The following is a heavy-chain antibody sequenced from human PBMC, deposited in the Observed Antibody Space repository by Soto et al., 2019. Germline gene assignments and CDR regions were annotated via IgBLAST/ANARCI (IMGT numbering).Heavy chain of an antibody. CDR2: ISYDGSNK. D-gene: IGHD3-22*01. J-gene: IGHJ6*02. CDR1: GFTFSSYA. Sequence: QVQLVESGGGVVQPGRSLRLSCAASGFTFSSYAMHWVRQAPGKGLEWVAVISYDGSNKYYADSVKGRFTISRDNSKNTLYLQMNSLRAEDTAVYYCARDQYYDSSGYNYYYYGMDVWGQGTTVTVSS. CDR3: ARDQYYDSSGYNYYYYGMDV. V-gene: IGHV3-30-3*01.